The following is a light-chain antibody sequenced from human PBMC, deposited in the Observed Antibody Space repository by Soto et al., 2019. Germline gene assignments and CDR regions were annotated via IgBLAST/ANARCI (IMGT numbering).Light chain of an antibody. V-gene: IGKV4-1*01. CDR1: QSLLSSRDNNNY. J-gene: IGKJ4*01. CDR3: PQYYSAPLT. CDR2: WAS. Sequence: DIVMTQSPDSLPVSLGERATINCKSSQSLLSSRDNNNYFAWYQERPGQPPKLLISWASTRESGVPDRISGRGSGKNFPLPISSLQAEDVAVYYRPQYYSAPLTFGGGTKVEIK.